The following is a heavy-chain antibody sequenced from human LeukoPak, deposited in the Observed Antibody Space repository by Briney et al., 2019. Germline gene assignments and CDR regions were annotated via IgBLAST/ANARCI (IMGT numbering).Heavy chain of an antibody. V-gene: IGHV3-21*01. CDR2: ISSSSSYI. CDR3: ARASSNYYDSSGYYPATRRDYYMGV. D-gene: IGHD3-22*01. CDR1: GFTFSNYS. J-gene: IGHJ6*03. Sequence: PGGSLRLSCAASGFTFSNYSMNWVRQAPGKGLEWVSSISSSSSYIYYVDSVKGRFTISRDNAKNSLYLQMNSLRAEDTAVYYCARASSNYYDSSGYYPATRRDYYMGVWGKGTTVTVSS.